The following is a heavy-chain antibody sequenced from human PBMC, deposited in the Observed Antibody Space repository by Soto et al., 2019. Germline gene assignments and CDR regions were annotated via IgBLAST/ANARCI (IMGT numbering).Heavy chain of an antibody. D-gene: IGHD3-10*01. Sequence: SEPQSLTYSVSGGYIRRYYWSWIRQPPGKGLEWIGYIHNSGSTNYNPSLKSRVTISVDTSKNQFSLKLSSVTAADTAVYYCARRYGGAFDIWGQGTMVTVSS. V-gene: IGHV4-59*01. CDR3: ARRYGGAFDI. CDR1: GGYIRRYY. CDR2: IHNSGST. J-gene: IGHJ3*02.